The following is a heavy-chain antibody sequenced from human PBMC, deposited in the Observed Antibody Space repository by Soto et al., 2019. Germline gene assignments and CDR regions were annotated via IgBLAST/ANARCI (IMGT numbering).Heavy chain of an antibody. CDR1: GFALSPYW. D-gene: IGHD1-1*01. V-gene: IGHV3-7*03. Sequence: LRLSCEASGFALSPYWMSWVRQAPGKGLERVASINQYGSVKHYVDSVRGRFTISRDNAKNSLFLQMNSLSAEDTAVYYCARLTEAVTTFVYWGQGTPVTVS. J-gene: IGHJ4*02. CDR3: ARLTEAVTTFVY. CDR2: INQYGSVK.